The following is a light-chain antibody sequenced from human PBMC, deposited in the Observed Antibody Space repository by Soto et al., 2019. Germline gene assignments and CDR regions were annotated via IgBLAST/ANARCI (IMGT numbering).Light chain of an antibody. CDR3: QSYDSSLSVWV. J-gene: IGLJ3*02. CDR1: SSNIGAGYD. Sequence: QSVLTQPPSVSGAPGQRVTISCTGSSSNIGAGYDVHWYQQLPGTAPKLLIYGNSNRPSGVPDRFSGSKSGTSASLAITGLQAEDEAYYYCQSYDSSLSVWVFGGGTKLTVL. CDR2: GNS. V-gene: IGLV1-40*01.